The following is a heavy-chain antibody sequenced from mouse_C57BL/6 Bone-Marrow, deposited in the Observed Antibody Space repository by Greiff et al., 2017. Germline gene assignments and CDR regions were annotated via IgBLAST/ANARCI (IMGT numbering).Heavy chain of an antibody. CDR3: TCNYYCPFAY. D-gene: IGHD2-1*01. J-gene: IGHJ3*01. V-gene: IGHV14-4*01. Sequence: VQLKQSGAELVRPGASVKLSCTASGFNIKAYYMHWVKQRPGQGLEWIGRFDPENGDTEYAAKFKGKATITADTSSNTAYLRLSSLTSEDTAVYYCTCNYYCPFAYWGQGTLVTVSA. CDR2: FDPENGDT. CDR1: GFNIKAYY.